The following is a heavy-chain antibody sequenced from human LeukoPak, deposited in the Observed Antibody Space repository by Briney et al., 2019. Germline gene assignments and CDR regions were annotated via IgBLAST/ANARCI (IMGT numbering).Heavy chain of an antibody. CDR3: AKDPPYDSSGYYYVPGAFDI. J-gene: IGHJ3*02. V-gene: IGHV3-23*01. Sequence: GGSLRLSCAASGFTFSSYVMSWVRQAPGKGLEWVSAISGSAGSTYYADSVKGRFTISRDNSKNTLHLQMNSLRAEDTAVYYCAKDPPYDSSGYYYVPGAFDIWGQGTMVTVSS. CDR2: ISGSAGST. D-gene: IGHD3-22*01. CDR1: GFTFSSYV.